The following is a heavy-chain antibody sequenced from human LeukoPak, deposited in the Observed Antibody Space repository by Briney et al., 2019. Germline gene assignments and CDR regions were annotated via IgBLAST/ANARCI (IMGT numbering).Heavy chain of an antibody. J-gene: IGHJ5*02. CDR3: ARHSQWELERNWFDP. D-gene: IGHD1-26*01. CDR1: GGSISSSSYY. Sequence: PSETLSLTCTVSGGSISSSSYYWGWIRQPPGKGLEWIGSIYYSGSTYYNPSLKSCVTISVDTSKNQFSLKLSSVTAADTAVYYCARHSQWELERNWFDPWGQGTLVTVSS. CDR2: IYYSGST. V-gene: IGHV4-39*01.